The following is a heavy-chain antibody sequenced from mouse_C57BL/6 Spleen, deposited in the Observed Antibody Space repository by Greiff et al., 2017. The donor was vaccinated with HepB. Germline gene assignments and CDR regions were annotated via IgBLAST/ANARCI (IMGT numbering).Heavy chain of an antibody. J-gene: IGHJ2*01. V-gene: IGHV1-85*01. D-gene: IGHD2-1*01. CDR1: GYTFTSYD. Sequence: QVQLQQSGPELVKPGASVKLSCKASGYTFTSYDINWVKQRTGQGLGWIGWIYPGDGSTKYNEKVKGKATLTVDTSSSTAYMELHSLTSEDSAVYFYARKGGIYYGHYFAYWGQGTTLTVSS. CDR2: IYPGDGST. CDR3: ARKGGIYYGHYFAY.